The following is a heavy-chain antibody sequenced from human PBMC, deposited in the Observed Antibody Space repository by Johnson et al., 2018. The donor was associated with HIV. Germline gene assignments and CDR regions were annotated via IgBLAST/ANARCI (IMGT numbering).Heavy chain of an antibody. D-gene: IGHD3-22*01. CDR2: INWNGGST. V-gene: IGHV3-20*04. J-gene: IGHJ3*02. CDR3: ARPVVADYRGAFDI. CDR1: GFTFDDYG. Sequence: VQLVESGGGVVRPGGSLRLSCAASGFTFDDYGMSWVRQAPGKGLEWVSGINWNGGSTGYADSVKGRFTISRDKAKNTLHLQMNSLRAEDTAVYYCARPVVADYRGAFDIWGQGTMVTVS.